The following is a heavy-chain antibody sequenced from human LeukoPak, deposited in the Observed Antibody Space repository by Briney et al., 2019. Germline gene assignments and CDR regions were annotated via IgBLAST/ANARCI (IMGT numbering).Heavy chain of an antibody. Sequence: GGSLRLSCAASGFTFSDYILDWVRQAPGKGLEWVSYISSSGSTIYYADSVKGRFTISRDNAKNSLYLQMNSLRAEDTAVYYCARVYSSGWSLDYWGQGTLVTVSS. CDR3: ARVYSSGWSLDY. D-gene: IGHD6-19*01. CDR2: ISSSGSTI. J-gene: IGHJ4*02. CDR1: GFTFSDYI. V-gene: IGHV3-48*04.